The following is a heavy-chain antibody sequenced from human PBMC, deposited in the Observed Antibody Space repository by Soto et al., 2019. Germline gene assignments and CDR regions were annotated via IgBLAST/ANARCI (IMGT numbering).Heavy chain of an antibody. D-gene: IGHD4-17*01. V-gene: IGHV3-48*02. CDR2: IRSLGKTI. J-gene: IGHJ4*02. Sequence: EVQLVESGGGFLRPGESLRLSCEVSGFSFGSFPRNWVRQAPGRGLEWVSYIRSLGKTINYADSVRGRFSVSRDNGKNTLYLQMDSLRDEDTAVYFCARHGTFGHYGDTSTYYLDYWGQGTQVTVSS. CDR3: ARHGTFGHYGDTSTYYLDY. CDR1: GFSFGSFP.